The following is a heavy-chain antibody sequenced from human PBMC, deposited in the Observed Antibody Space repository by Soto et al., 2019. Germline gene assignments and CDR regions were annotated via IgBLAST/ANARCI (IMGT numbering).Heavy chain of an antibody. CDR3: ARGLATLPVFAFDI. CDR2: IYWSGDE. Sequence: QGTLKESGPTLVKPTQTLTLTCSFSGFSLSTSGVGVGWIRQSPGKALEWLALIYWSGDEHYRPSLKSRLSIIKDTSKNHVVLIMTAMDPVDTATYYCARGLATLPVFAFDIWGQGTMVTFSS. D-gene: IGHD6-6*01. V-gene: IGHV2-5*01. J-gene: IGHJ3*02. CDR1: GFSLSTSGVG.